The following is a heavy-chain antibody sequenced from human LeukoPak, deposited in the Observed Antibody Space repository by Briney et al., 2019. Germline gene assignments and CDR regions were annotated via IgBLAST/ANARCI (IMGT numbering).Heavy chain of an antibody. Sequence: SETLSLTCGVYGGSFSAYYWSWIRQPPGKGLEWIGEITHRGSTKYNPSLKSRVTISIDTSKNQFSLKLNSVTAADTAVYYCAKSNGYGLIDIWGQGTMVTVSS. CDR1: GGSFSAYY. CDR2: ITHRGST. D-gene: IGHD3-22*01. J-gene: IGHJ3*02. V-gene: IGHV4-34*01. CDR3: AKSNGYGLIDI.